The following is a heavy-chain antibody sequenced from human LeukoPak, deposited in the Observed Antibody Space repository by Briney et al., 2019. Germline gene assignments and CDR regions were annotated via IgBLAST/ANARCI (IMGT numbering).Heavy chain of an antibody. CDR1: GGSISSGGYY. D-gene: IGHD5-24*01. CDR2: IYYSGST. J-gene: IGHJ4*02. V-gene: IGHV4-31*03. Sequence: SQTLSLTCTVSGGSISSGGYYWSWIRQLPGKGLEWIGYIYYSGSTYYNPSLKSRVTISVDTSKNQFSLKLSSVTAADTAVYYCARSGKMATMPFDYWGQGTLVTVSS. CDR3: ARSGKMATMPFDY.